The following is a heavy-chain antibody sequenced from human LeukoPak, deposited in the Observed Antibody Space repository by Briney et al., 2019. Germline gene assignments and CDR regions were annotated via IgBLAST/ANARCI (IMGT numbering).Heavy chain of an antibody. CDR2: ISSSGNTI. Sequence: GGSLRLSCAASGFTFSDYYMSWIRQAPGKGLEWVSYISSSGNTIYYADSVKGRFTISRDNAKNSLYLQMNSLRAEDTAVYYCAKRPQDATYDFWSGLNWFDPWGQGTLVTVSS. J-gene: IGHJ5*02. D-gene: IGHD3-3*01. CDR1: GFTFSDYY. CDR3: AKRPQDATYDFWSGLNWFDP. V-gene: IGHV3-11*01.